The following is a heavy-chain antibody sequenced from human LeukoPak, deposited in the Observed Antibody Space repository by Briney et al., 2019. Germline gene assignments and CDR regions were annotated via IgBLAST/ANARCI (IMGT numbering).Heavy chain of an antibody. CDR2: IYYSGST. V-gene: IGHV4-39*01. J-gene: IGHJ4*02. CDR1: GGSISSSSYY. D-gene: IGHD3-10*01. CDR3: ARHTSREYYFDY. Sequence: SETLSPTCTVSGGSISSSSYYWGWIRQPPGKGLEWIGSIYYSGSTYYNPSLKSRVTISVDTSKNQFSLKLSSVTAAGTAVYYCARHTSREYYFDYWGQGTLVTVSS.